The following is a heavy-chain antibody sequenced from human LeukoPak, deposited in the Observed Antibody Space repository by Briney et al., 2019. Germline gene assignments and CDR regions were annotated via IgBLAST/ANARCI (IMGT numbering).Heavy chain of an antibody. D-gene: IGHD2-15*01. J-gene: IGHJ4*02. CDR3: GSLGYCSGGSCYHTTENFDY. Sequence: SETLSLTCAVYGGSFSGYYWSWIRQPPGKGLEWIGEINHSGSTNYNPSLKSRVTISVDTSKNQFSLKLSSVTAADTAVYYCGSLGYCSGGSCYHTTENFDYWGQGTLVTVSS. CDR2: INHSGST. CDR1: GGSFSGYY. V-gene: IGHV4-34*01.